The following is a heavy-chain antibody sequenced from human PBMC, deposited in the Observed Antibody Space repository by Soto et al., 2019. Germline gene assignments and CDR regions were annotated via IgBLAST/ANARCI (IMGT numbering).Heavy chain of an antibody. Sequence: TLSLTCTVSGDSISSGNKYWSWIRQAPGKGLEWIGYIFSSGTTYYTPSLKSRLTMSLDTSQNQFSLRLASVTDADSAVYYCARVPSPFDYYYAMDVWGQGTTVTVSS. CDR3: ARVPSPFDYYYAMDV. D-gene: IGHD3-16*01. CDR2: IFSSGTT. CDR1: GDSISSGNKY. V-gene: IGHV4-30-4*01. J-gene: IGHJ6*02.